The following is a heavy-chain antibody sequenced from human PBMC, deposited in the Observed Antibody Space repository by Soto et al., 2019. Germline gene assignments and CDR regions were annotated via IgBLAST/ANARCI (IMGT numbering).Heavy chain of an antibody. J-gene: IGHJ4*02. CDR1: GYTFTNYG. Sequence: ASVKVACKASGYTFTNYGISWVRQAPGQGLEWMGIISPSGGSTSYAQKFQGRVTMTRDTSTSTVYMELSSLRSEDTAVYYCARDSYGDYPPVFDYWGQGTLVTV. CDR2: ISPSGGST. CDR3: ARDSYGDYPPVFDY. V-gene: IGHV1-46*03. D-gene: IGHD4-17*01.